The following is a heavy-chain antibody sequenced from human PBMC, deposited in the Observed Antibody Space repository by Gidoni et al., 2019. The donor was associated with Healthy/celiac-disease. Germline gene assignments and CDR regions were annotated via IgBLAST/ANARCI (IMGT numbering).Heavy chain of an antibody. CDR3: ASGGLRFLEWLLSSFDY. V-gene: IGHV1-3*01. CDR1: GYNFTSYA. CDR2: INAGNGNT. J-gene: IGHJ4*02. Sequence: QVQLVQSGAEVQKPGASVKVSCKASGYNFTSYAMHWVRQAPGQRLEWMGWINAGNGNTKYSQKFQGRVTITRDTSASTAYMELSSLRSEDTAVYYCASGGLRFLEWLLSSFDYWGQGTLVTVSS. D-gene: IGHD3-3*01.